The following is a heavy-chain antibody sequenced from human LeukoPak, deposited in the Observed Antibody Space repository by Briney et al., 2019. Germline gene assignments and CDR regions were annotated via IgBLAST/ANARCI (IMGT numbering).Heavy chain of an antibody. Sequence: GGSLRLSCVGSGFTFTTYWMSWVRQAPGKGLEWVANIKQDGSEKYYVDSVKGRFTISRDNAKNSLYLQMSSLRAEDTAVYYCARVPSWKGYMDVWGKGTTVTVSS. D-gene: IGHD1-1*01. CDR2: IKQDGSEK. CDR3: ARVPSWKGYMDV. J-gene: IGHJ6*03. CDR1: GFTFTTYW. V-gene: IGHV3-7*03.